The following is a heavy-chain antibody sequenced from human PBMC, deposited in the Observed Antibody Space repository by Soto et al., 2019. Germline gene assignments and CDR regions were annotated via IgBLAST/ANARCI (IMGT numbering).Heavy chain of an antibody. V-gene: IGHV2-70*04. D-gene: IGHD2-15*01. CDR1: GFSLSTSGMR. Sequence: SGPTLVNPPQTLTLTCTFSGFSLSTSGMRVSWIRQPPGKALEWLARIDWDDDKFYNTSLKTRLIISKDSSKNQVVLTMTNMDPVDTATYYCARMFHCSGGTCPFDYWGQGALVTVSS. CDR2: IDWDDDK. CDR3: ARMFHCSGGTCPFDY. J-gene: IGHJ4*02.